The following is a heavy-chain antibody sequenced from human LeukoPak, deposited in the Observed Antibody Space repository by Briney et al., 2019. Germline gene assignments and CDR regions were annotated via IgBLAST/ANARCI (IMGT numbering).Heavy chain of an antibody. Sequence: AASVTVSCKASGGTFSSYAISWVRQAPGQGLEWMGGIIPIFGTANYAQKFQGRVTITADESTSTAYMELSSLRSEDTAVYYCAREESRGGWYAGWFDPWGQGTLVTVSS. V-gene: IGHV1-69*13. CDR3: AREESRGGWYAGWFDP. J-gene: IGHJ5*02. D-gene: IGHD6-19*01. CDR1: GGTFSSYA. CDR2: IIPIFGTA.